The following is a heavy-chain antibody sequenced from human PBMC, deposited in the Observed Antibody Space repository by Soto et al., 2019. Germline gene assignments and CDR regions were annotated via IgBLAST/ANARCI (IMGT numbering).Heavy chain of an antibody. V-gene: IGHV4-34*01. D-gene: IGHD1-26*01. CDR2: INHSGST. CDR1: GGSFSGYY. J-gene: IGHJ4*02. Sequence: SETLSLTCAVYGGSFSGYYWSWIRQPPGKGLEWIGEINHSGSTNYNPSLKSRVTISVDTSKNQFSLKLSSVTAADTAVYYCARGRRAGTRGWELLDYWGQGTLVTVSS. CDR3: ARGRRAGTRGWELLDY.